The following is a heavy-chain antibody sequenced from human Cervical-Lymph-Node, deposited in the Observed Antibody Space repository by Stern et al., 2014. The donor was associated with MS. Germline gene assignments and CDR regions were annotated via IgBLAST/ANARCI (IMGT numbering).Heavy chain of an antibody. J-gene: IGHJ5*02. CDR1: GDSISTSNW. CDR2: IYHTGSA. Sequence: KESGPGLVKPSGTVSLTCGVSGDSISTSNWWSWVRQPPGKGLEWIGEIYHTGSANYNPSLKSRVTMSVDKSKNQFSLEVTSVTAADTAVYYCARGPSSRAAIRSLQWHLETWGQGTLVTVSS. V-gene: IGHV4-4*02. D-gene: IGHD3-3*01. CDR3: ARGPSSRAAIRSLQWHLET.